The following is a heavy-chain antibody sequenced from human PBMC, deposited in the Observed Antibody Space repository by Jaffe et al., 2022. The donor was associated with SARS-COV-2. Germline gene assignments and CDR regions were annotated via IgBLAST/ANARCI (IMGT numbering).Heavy chain of an antibody. CDR2: ISSSSSYT. J-gene: IGHJ4*02. D-gene: IGHD1-26*01. CDR3: ARENVSGSYWGTDY. V-gene: IGHV3-11*06. CDR1: GFTFSDYY. Sequence: QVQLVESGGGLVKPGGSLRLSCAASGFTFSDYYMSWIRQAPGKGLEWVSYISSSSSYTNYADSVKGRFTISRDNAKNSLYLQMNSLRAEDTAVYYCARENVSGSYWGTDYWGQGTLVTVSS.